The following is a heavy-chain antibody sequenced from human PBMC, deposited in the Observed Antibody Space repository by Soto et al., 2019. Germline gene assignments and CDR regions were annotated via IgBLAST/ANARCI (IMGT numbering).Heavy chain of an antibody. J-gene: IGHJ4*02. D-gene: IGHD1-26*01. CDR1: GYTFISYA. Sequence: ASVKVSCKTSGYTFISYAMHWVRQAPGQRLEWMGWINAANGDTKYSQNFRCRVTITRDTAASTVYMEVKRLRSEDTAVYYCARAPEWELLRVPTAFDSWGQGTLVTVSS. CDR2: INAANGDT. V-gene: IGHV1-3*01. CDR3: ARAPEWELLRVPTAFDS.